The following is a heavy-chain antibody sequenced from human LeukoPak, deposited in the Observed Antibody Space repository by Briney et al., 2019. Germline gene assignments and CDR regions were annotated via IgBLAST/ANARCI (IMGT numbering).Heavy chain of an antibody. CDR2: ISAYNGNT. CDR3: ARDRWEYYGSGSPFDY. V-gene: IGHV1-18*01. CDR1: GYTFTSYG. D-gene: IGHD3-10*01. J-gene: IGHJ4*02. Sequence: ASVKVSCKASGYTFTSYGISWVRQAPGQGLEWMGWISAYNGNTNYAQKLQGRVTMTTDTSTSTAYMELGSLRSDDTAVYYCARDRWEYYGSGSPFDYWGQGTLVTVSS.